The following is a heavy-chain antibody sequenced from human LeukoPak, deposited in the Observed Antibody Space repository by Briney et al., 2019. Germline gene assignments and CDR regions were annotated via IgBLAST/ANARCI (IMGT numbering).Heavy chain of an antibody. CDR2: ISAYNGNT. D-gene: IGHD4-4*01. CDR3: ARDSNYSNYPELLDY. V-gene: IGHV1-18*04. J-gene: IGHJ4*02. Sequence: ASVKVSCKASGYTFSGYYKHWVRQAPGQGLEWMGWISAYNGNTNYAQKLQGRVTMTTDTSTSTAYMELRSLRSDDTAVYYCARDSNYSNYPELLDYWGQGTLVTVSS. CDR1: GYTFSGYY.